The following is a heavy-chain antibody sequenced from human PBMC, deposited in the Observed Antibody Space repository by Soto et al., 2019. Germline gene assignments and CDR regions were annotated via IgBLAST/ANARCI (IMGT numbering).Heavy chain of an antibody. CDR2: ISYDVSRT. J-gene: IGHJ3*02. D-gene: IGHD4-17*01. CDR1: GLSFSSYG. CDR3: ARVMTTVTTNAAFDI. Sequence: PGGSLRLSCVASGLSFSSYGMHWVRQAPGKGLEWVAGISYDVSRTNYADSVKGRFTISRDNAKNTLYLQMNSLRAEDTAVYYCARVMTTVTTNAAFDIWGQGTMVTVSS. V-gene: IGHV3-30*03.